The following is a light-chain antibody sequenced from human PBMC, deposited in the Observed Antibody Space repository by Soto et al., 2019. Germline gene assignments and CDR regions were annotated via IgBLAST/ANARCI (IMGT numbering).Light chain of an antibody. CDR3: QQYGSSPQT. J-gene: IGKJ1*01. Sequence: EIVLTQSPGTLSLSPGERATLSCRASQSVSSSYLAWYKQKPGQAPRLLIYGASSRATGIPDRFSGSGSGTVFTLTISRLEPEDFAVYYCQQYGSSPQTFGQGTKVDIK. CDR1: QSVSSSY. CDR2: GAS. V-gene: IGKV3-20*01.